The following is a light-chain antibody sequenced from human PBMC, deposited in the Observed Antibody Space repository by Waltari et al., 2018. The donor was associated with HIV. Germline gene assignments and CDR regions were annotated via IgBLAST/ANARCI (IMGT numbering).Light chain of an antibody. J-gene: IGLJ1*01. Sequence: QAVVTQEPSLTVSPGETVTLTCGSSTGAVTGGHYPYWFQQKPGQAPRALIYDTSNRHSWTPARFSGSLLGGKAALTLSSAQPEDEADYYCLLSYSGARVFGSGTKVTVL. CDR1: TGAVTGGHY. CDR3: LLSYSGARV. V-gene: IGLV7-46*01. CDR2: DTS.